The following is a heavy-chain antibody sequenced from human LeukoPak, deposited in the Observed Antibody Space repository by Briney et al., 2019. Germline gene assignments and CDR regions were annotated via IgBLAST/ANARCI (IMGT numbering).Heavy chain of an antibody. CDR1: GFTFSSYW. CDR2: IKRDGSEK. CDR3: ARIPYSSSWRGPDWYFDL. D-gene: IGHD6-13*01. J-gene: IGHJ2*01. V-gene: IGHV3-7*01. Sequence: GGSLRLSCAASGFTFSSYWMSWVRQAPGKGLEWVANIKRDGSEKYYVDSVKGRFTISRDNAKNSLYLQMNSLRAEDTAVYYCARIPYSSSWRGPDWYFDLWGRGTLVTVSS.